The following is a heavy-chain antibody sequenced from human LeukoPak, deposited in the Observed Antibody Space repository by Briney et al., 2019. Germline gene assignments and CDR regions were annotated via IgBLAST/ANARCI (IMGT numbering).Heavy chain of an antibody. D-gene: IGHD2-8*02. V-gene: IGHV1-46*01. CDR1: GYTFTSYY. J-gene: IGHJ4*02. CDR2: INPSGTNT. CDR3: AREESGGYFDY. Sequence: GASEKVSCKASGYTFTSYYMHWVRQAPGQGLEWMGLINPSGTNTNYAQTFRGRVTMTRDTSTSTVYMDLSSLRSEDTAMYFCAREESGGYFDYWGQGTLVTVSS.